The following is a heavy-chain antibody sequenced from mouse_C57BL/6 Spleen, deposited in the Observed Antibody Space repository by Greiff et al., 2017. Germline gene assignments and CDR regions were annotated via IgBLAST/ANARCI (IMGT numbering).Heavy chain of an antibody. D-gene: IGHD1-1*01. Sequence: VQGVESGAELVRPGASVTLSCKASGYTFTDYEMHWVKQTPVHGLEWIGAIDPETGGTAYNQKFKGKAILTADKSSSTAYMELRSLKSEDSAVYYCTRRDYYGSSYYAMDYWGQGTSVTVSS. CDR3: TRRDYYGSSYYAMDY. V-gene: IGHV1-15*01. J-gene: IGHJ4*01. CDR1: GYTFTDYE. CDR2: IDPETGGT.